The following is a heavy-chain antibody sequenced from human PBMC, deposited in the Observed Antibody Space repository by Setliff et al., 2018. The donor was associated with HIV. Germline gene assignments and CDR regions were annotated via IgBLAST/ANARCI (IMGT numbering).Heavy chain of an antibody. CDR1: GGSISSHY. CDR2: IYYSGST. Sequence: SETLSLTCTVSGGSISSHYWSWIRQPPGKGLEWIGSIYYSGSTNYNPSLKSRVTISVDTSKNQFSLKLSSVTAADTAVYYCARGSLYSSSSRFDYWGQGALVTVSS. V-gene: IGHV4-59*11. J-gene: IGHJ4*02. D-gene: IGHD6-13*01. CDR3: ARGSLYSSSSRFDY.